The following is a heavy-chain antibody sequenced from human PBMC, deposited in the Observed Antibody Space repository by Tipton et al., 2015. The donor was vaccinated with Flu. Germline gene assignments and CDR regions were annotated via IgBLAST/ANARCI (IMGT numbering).Heavy chain of an antibody. CDR3: ASYGSGRGYFQH. D-gene: IGHD3-10*01. J-gene: IGHJ1*01. V-gene: IGHV4-39*07. Sequence: TLSLTCTVSGGSISSSDYYWGWIRQPPGKGLDWIGTIYYSGCTYYKPSLKSRVTISLDTSKNQFSLKLTSVTAADTAVYYCASYGSGRGYFQHWGQGTLVIVSS. CDR1: GGSISSSDYY. CDR2: IYYSGCT.